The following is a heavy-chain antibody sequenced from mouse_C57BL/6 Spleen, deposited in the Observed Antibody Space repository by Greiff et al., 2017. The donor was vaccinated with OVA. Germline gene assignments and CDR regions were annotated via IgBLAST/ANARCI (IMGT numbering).Heavy chain of an antibody. V-gene: IGHV1-69*01. D-gene: IGHD1-1*01. J-gene: IGHJ2*01. CDR1: GSTFTSYW. CDR2: IDPSDSYT. Sequence: VQLQQPGAELVMPGASVKLSCKASGSTFTSYWMHWVKQRPGQGLEWIGEIDPSDSYTNYNQKFKGKSTLTVDKSSSTAYMQLSSLTSEDSAVYYCARKGTTVVATDDWGQGTTLTVSS. CDR3: ARKGTTVVATDD.